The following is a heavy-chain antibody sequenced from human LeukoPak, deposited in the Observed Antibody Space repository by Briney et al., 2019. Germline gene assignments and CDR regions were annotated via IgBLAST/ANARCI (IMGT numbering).Heavy chain of an antibody. Sequence: GGSLRLSCAASGFTFSSYWMNWVRQDPGKGLVWVSRINSDGSSTTYADSVKGRFTISRDNAKNTLYLQMNSLRAEDTAVYYCARAGSGYYYYWGQGILVTVSS. D-gene: IGHD3-22*01. J-gene: IGHJ4*02. V-gene: IGHV3-74*01. CDR2: INSDGSST. CDR1: GFTFSSYW. CDR3: ARAGSGYYYY.